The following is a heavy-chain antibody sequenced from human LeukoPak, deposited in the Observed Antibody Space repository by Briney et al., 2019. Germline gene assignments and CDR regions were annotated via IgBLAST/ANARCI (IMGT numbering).Heavy chain of an antibody. CDR2: ISYDGSNK. D-gene: IGHD5-18*01. CDR3: AKDSGGYTYIFDH. V-gene: IGHV3-30*18. CDR1: GFTFSSYG. J-gene: IGHJ4*02. Sequence: GRSLRLSCAASGFTFSSYGIHWVRQAPGKGLEWVAVISYDGSNKHYADSVKGRFTISRDNSKNTLHLQMSSLRAEDTAVYYCAKDSGGYTYIFDHWGQGTLVTVSS.